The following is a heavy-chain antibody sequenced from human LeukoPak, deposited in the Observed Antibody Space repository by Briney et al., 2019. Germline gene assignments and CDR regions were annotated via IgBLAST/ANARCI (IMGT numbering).Heavy chain of an antibody. V-gene: IGHV1-18*01. CDR2: IHPNNGGS. CDR3: ARAADTICGPGCYFNYFDT. D-gene: IGHD2-21*02. CDR1: GYTFTSCG. Sequence: GASVKVSCKASGYTFTSCGISWVRQAPGQGPEWLGWIHPNNGGSRSAQKFQGRVTMTRDTSISTTYMELEGLKSDDTALYYCARAADTICGPGCYFNYFDTWGQGTLATVSS. J-gene: IGHJ5*02.